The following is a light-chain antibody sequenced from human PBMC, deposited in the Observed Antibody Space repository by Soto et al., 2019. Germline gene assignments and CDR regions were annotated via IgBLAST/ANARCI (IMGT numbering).Light chain of an antibody. V-gene: IGKV1-5*03. J-gene: IGKJ2*01. CDR1: QSINTW. CDR3: QQYNSHSSYT. CDR2: KAS. Sequence: DFQMTQSPSTLSASVGDRVTITCRASQSINTWLAWYQQKPGKAPKLLIYKASSLGSGVPSRFSGSGSGTEFTLTISSLQPDDFAIYYCQQYNSHSSYTFGQGTKLEIK.